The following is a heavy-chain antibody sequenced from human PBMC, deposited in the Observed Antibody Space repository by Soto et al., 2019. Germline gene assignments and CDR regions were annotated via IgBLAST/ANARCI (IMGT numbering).Heavy chain of an antibody. CDR1: GYTFTSYA. J-gene: IGHJ4*02. D-gene: IGHD3-9*01. CDR3: ARDSLLRHFDWPEN. CDR2: INAGNGNT. V-gene: IGHV1-3*01. Sequence: QVQLVQSGAEVKKPGASVKVSCKASGYTFTSYAMHWVRQAPGQRLEWMGWINAGNGNTKYSQKFQGRVTITRDTSASTAYMELSSLRSEDTAVYYCARDSLLRHFDWPENWGQGTLVTVSS.